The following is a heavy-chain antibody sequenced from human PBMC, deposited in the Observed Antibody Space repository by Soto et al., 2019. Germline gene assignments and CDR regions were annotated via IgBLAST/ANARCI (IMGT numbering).Heavy chain of an antibody. CDR2: ISGSGGST. Sequence: PGGSLRLSCAASGFTFSSYAMSWVRQAPGKGLEWVSAISGSGGSTYYADSVKGRFTISRDNSKNTLYLQMNSLRAEDTAVYYCAKDRAYSSSWSSFGYWGQGTLVTVSS. CDR3: AKDRAYSSSWSSFGY. CDR1: GFTFSSYA. V-gene: IGHV3-23*01. D-gene: IGHD6-13*01. J-gene: IGHJ4*02.